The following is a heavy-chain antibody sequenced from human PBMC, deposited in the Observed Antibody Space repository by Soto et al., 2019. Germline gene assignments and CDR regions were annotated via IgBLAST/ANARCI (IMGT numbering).Heavy chain of an antibody. J-gene: IGHJ3*02. V-gene: IGHV4-31*03. Sequence: QVQLQESGPGLVKPSQTLSLTCTVSGGSISSGGYYWSWIRQHPGKGLEWIGYIYYSGSTYYNPSLKSRVTISVDTSKNQFSLKLSSVTAADTAVYYFARGSGSYDGLLGAFDIWGQGTMVTVSS. CDR1: GGSISSGGYY. CDR2: IYYSGST. D-gene: IGHD1-26*01. CDR3: ARGSGSYDGLLGAFDI.